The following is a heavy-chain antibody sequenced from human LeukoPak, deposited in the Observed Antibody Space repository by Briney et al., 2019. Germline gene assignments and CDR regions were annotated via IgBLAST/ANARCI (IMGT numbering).Heavy chain of an antibody. J-gene: IGHJ4*02. CDR1: GFTFTRYW. D-gene: IGHD5-12*01. V-gene: IGHV3-74*01. CDR2: TNGDGSDT. CDR3: VSGYDNTGFEF. Sequence: PGGSLRLSCAASGFTFTRYWMHWVRQAPGKGLVWVSCTNGDGSDTSYADSVKGRFTISRDNAKNTLHLQMNSLRVEDTAVYYCVSGYDNTGFEFWGQGTLVTVSS.